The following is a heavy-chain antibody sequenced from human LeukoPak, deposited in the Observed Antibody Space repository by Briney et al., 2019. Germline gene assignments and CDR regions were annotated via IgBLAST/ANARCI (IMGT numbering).Heavy chain of an antibody. CDR1: GFTFSSYE. J-gene: IGHJ4*02. Sequence: GGSLRLSCAASGFTFSSYEMNWVRQAPGKGLEWVSYISSFSSTIYYADSVMGRFTISRDNAKNSLYLQMNSLRAEDTAVYYCARDGDNDYGDYRIKDYWGQGTLVTVSS. D-gene: IGHD4-17*01. CDR2: ISSFSSTI. CDR3: ARDGDNDYGDYRIKDY. V-gene: IGHV3-48*03.